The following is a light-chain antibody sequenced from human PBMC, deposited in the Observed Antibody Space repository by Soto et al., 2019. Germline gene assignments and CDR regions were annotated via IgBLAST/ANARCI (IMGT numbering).Light chain of an antibody. CDR1: QSVSISY. V-gene: IGKV3-11*01. J-gene: IGKJ5*01. CDR2: DTS. CDR3: QQRNSRPSIT. Sequence: EIVLTHSQGTLSLSPCDRATLSFSASQSVSISYLAWYQQKPGQAPRLLIYDTSNRATGIPARFSGSGSGTDFTLTVSSLEPEDFAVYHCQQRNSRPSITFGQGTRLQIK.